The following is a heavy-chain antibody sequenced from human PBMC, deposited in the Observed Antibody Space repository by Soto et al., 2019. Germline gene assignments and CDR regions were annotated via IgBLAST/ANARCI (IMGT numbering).Heavy chain of an antibody. CDR2: IYYSGST. V-gene: IGHV4-61*08. D-gene: IGHD1-7*01. CDR3: ARWEGGTSGFDY. Sequence: SETLSLTCTVSGASISSYDYYWSWIRQPPGKELEWIAFIYYSGSTNNNPSLTSRLSISVDTSKNQISLRLFSVTAADTAVYYCARWEGGTSGFDYWGQGILVTVSS. CDR1: GASISSYDYY. J-gene: IGHJ4*02.